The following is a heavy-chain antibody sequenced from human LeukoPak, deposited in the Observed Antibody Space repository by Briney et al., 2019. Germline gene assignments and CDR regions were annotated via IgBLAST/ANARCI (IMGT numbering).Heavy chain of an antibody. V-gene: IGHV4-39*07. CDR1: GGSISSSSYY. CDR3: ARGVLNDY. Sequence: PSETLSLTCTVSGGSISSSSYYWGWIRQPPGKGLEWIGSIYYSGSTYYNPSLKSRVTISVDTSKNQFSLKLSSVTAADTAVYYCARGVLNDYWGQGTLVTVSS. J-gene: IGHJ4*02. D-gene: IGHD4/OR15-4a*01. CDR2: IYYSGST.